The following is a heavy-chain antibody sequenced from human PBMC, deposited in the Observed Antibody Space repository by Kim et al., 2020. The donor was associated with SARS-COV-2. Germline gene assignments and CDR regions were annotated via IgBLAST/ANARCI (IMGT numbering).Heavy chain of an antibody. Sequence: GGSLRLSCAASGVSFNNYWMGWVRQAPGKGLEWVAHIKEDGSEKYYVDSVKGRFTISRDNAKNSLYLQMNSLRAEDTAVYYCARDRGYCTGGSCYSIFDYWGQGTRVTVSS. CDR2: IKEDGSEK. CDR1: GVSFNNYW. CDR3: ARDRGYCTGGSCYSIFDY. V-gene: IGHV3-7*03. J-gene: IGHJ4*02. D-gene: IGHD2-15*01.